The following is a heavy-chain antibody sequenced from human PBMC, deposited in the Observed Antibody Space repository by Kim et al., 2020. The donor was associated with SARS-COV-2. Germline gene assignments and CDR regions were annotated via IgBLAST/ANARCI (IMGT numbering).Heavy chain of an antibody. D-gene: IGHD3-3*01. CDR3: ARCTIFDYYYMDV. Sequence: GGSLRLSCAASGFTFSSYSMNWVRQAPGKGLEWVSSISSSSSYIYYADSVKGRFTISRDNAKNSLYLQMNSLRAEDTAVYYCARCTIFDYYYMDVWGKGTTVTVSS. J-gene: IGHJ6*03. CDR2: ISSSSSYI. V-gene: IGHV3-21*01. CDR1: GFTFSSYS.